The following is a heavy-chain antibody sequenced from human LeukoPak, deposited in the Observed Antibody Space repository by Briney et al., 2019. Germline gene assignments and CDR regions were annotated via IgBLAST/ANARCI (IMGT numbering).Heavy chain of an antibody. V-gene: IGHV3-20*04. Sequence: GGSLRLSCAASGFTFNDYDMSWVRQAPGTGLELVSGINRNGGSTGYADSVKGRFTISRDNDKNSLYLQMNSLRAEDTALYYCARDRSGPFDYWGQGTLVTVSS. CDR1: GFTFNDYD. CDR3: ARDRSGPFDY. CDR2: INRNGGST. J-gene: IGHJ4*02.